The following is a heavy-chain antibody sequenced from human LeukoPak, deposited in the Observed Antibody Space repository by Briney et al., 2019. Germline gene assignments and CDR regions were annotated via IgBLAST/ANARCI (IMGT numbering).Heavy chain of an antibody. CDR3: ARDAVPAAMITYYYYYYMDV. Sequence: SETLSLTCTVSGYPISSGYYWGWIRQPPGKGLEWIGSIYHSGSTYYNPSLKSRVTISVDTSKNQFSLKLSSVTAADTAVYYCARDAVPAAMITYYYYYYMDVWGKGTTVTVSS. J-gene: IGHJ6*03. CDR2: IYHSGST. V-gene: IGHV4-38-2*02. CDR1: GYPISSGYY. D-gene: IGHD2-2*01.